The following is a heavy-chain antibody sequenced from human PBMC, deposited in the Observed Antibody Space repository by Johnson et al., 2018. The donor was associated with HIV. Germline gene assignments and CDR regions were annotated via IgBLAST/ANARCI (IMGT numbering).Heavy chain of an antibody. D-gene: IGHD3-22*01. CDR3: ARDLFYYDSSGYAFDI. CDR1: GFTVSSNY. J-gene: IGHJ3*02. Sequence: VRLVETGGGLIQPGGSLRLSCAASGFTVSSNYMSWVRQAPGKGLEWVSVIYSGGSTYYADSVKGRFTISRDNSKNTLYLQMNSLRAEDTAVYYCARDLFYYDSSGYAFDIWGQGTMVTVSS. CDR2: IYSGGST. V-gene: IGHV3-53*02.